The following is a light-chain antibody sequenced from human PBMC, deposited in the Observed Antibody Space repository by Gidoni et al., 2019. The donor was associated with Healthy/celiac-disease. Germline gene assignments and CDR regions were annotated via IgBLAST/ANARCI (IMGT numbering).Light chain of an antibody. V-gene: IGKV1-5*03. J-gene: IGKJ1*01. CDR1: QSMSSW. CDR2: KAS. Sequence: IPFTPSPSTLSASVGDRVTITCRVSQSMSSWLAWYQQKPGKATKLLIYKASSLESGVPSRCRGRGAGTEFTLTISRLQPDDVVTYYCQQYNSYSTFGQGTKVEIK. CDR3: QQYNSYST.